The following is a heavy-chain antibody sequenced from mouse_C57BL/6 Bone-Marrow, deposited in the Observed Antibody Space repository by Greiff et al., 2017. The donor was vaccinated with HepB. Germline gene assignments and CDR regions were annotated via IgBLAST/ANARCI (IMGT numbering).Heavy chain of an antibody. CDR3: VSFYYGYDWYFDV. Sequence: EVKLVESGGGLVQPKGSLKLSCAASGFSFNTYAMNWVRQARGKGLEWVARIRSKSNNYATYYADSVKDRFTISRDDSESMLYLQMNNLKTEDTAMYYCVSFYYGYDWYFDVWGTGTTVTVSS. CDR1: GFSFNTYA. V-gene: IGHV10-1*01. J-gene: IGHJ1*03. D-gene: IGHD2-2*01. CDR2: IRSKSNNYAT.